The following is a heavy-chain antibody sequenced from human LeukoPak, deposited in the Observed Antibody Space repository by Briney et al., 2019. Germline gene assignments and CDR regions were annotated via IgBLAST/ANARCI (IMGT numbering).Heavy chain of an antibody. CDR2: ISAYNGNT. CDR3: ARDHIAVRPGWFDS. CDR1: GYTFITYG. V-gene: IGHV1-18*01. D-gene: IGHD6-6*01. Sequence: ASVKVSCKASGYTFITYGISWVRQAPGHGLEWMGWISAYNGNTNYAQKFQGRVTMTTDTPTSTAYMELRSLRSDDTAVYYCARDHIAVRPGWFDSWGQGTLVTVSS. J-gene: IGHJ5*01.